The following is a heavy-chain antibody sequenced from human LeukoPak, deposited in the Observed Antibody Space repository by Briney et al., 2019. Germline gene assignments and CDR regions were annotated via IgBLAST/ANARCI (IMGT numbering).Heavy chain of an antibody. Sequence: GGPLRLSCAASGIPFRKYGMSWVGQAPGKGLEWVATVLGSGFPTYYADSVQGRFTISRDNSKNTLYLQMNSLRAEDTAIYYCAKDPNGDYIGTFDIWGQGTMVIVS. V-gene: IGHV3-23*01. CDR3: AKDPNGDYIGTFDI. CDR2: VLGSGFPT. CDR1: GIPFRKYG. J-gene: IGHJ3*02. D-gene: IGHD4-17*01.